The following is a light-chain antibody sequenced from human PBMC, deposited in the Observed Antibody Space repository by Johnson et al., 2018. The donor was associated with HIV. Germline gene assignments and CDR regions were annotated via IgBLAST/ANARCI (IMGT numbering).Light chain of an antibody. V-gene: IGLV1-51*01. J-gene: IGLJ1*01. CDR1: SSNIGNNY. CDR2: DND. CDR3: GTGDNRLNAGHV. Sequence: QSVLTQPPSVSAAPGPKVTISCSGSSSNIGNNYISWYQHLPGTAPKILIYDNDKRPSGITGRISGSKSGTPATLGIPGLQTGDAAAYYCGTGDNRLNAGHVFGPGTKVTVL.